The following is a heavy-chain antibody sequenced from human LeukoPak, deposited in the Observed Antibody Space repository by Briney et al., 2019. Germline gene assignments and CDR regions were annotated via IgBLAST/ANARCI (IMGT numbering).Heavy chain of an antibody. CDR3: ARGRADKQWPAGRFDY. CDR1: GYTFTSYY. V-gene: IGHV1-46*01. D-gene: IGHD6-19*01. Sequence: ASVKVSCKASGYTFTSYYMHWVRQAPGQGLEWMGIINPSGGSTSYAQKFQGRVTMTRDMSTSTVYMELSSLRSEDTAVYYCARGRADKQWPAGRFDYWGQGTLVTVSS. CDR2: INPSGGST. J-gene: IGHJ4*02.